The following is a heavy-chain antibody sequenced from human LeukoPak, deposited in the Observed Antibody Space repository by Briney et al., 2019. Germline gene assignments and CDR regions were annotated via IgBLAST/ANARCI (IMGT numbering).Heavy chain of an antibody. V-gene: IGHV4-38-2*02. D-gene: IGHD5-12*01. CDR2: IHSSGNT. Sequence: PSETLSLTCTVSGYSISSGYYWGWIRQPPGKRLDWVGSIHSSGNTYYNPTLKSRVTISVDTSKNQFSLNLTSVTAADAAVYYCARDLGYSGFDWAPWGQGTLVTVSS. J-gene: IGHJ5*02. CDR1: GYSISSGYY. CDR3: ARDLGYSGFDWAP.